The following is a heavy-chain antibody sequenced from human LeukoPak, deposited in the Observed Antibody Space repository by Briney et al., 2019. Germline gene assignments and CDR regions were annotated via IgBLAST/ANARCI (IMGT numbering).Heavy chain of an antibody. Sequence: PGGSLRLSCAASGFTFRSHWMTWVRQAPGKGLEWVASVKQVGTEKHYVDSVKGRFTISRDNARSSLYLQMNSLTAEDTAVFYCARDDATVTHLDYWGQGTLVTVSS. V-gene: IGHV3-7*01. J-gene: IGHJ4*02. CDR1: GFTFRSHW. CDR3: ARDDATVTHLDY. D-gene: IGHD4-17*01. CDR2: VKQVGTEK.